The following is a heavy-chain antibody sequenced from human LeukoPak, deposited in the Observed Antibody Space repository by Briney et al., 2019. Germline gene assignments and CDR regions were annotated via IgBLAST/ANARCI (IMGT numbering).Heavy chain of an antibody. J-gene: IGHJ4*02. CDR1: GFSFSYYG. V-gene: IGHV3-48*04. D-gene: IGHD3-22*01. CDR3: ARDRLPYYYDSSGSLDY. Sequence: GGSLRLSCAASGFSFSYYGMHWVRQAPGKGLEWVSYISSSGSTIYYADSVKGRFTISRDNAKNSLYLQMNSLRAEDTAVYYCARDRLPYYYDSSGSLDYWGQGTLVTVSS. CDR2: ISSSGSTI.